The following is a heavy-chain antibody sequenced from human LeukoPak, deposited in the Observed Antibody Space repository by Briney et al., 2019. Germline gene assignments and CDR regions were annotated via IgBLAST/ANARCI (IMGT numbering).Heavy chain of an antibody. CDR1: GGSFSGYY. V-gene: IGHV4-34*01. CDR2: NNHSGST. D-gene: IGHD2-15*01. CDR3: ARGAMSGYCSGGSCYSDSWYFRGWFDP. Sequence: SETLSLPCAVYGGSFSGYYWSWIRQPPGKGLEWFGENNHSGSTNYNPSLKSRVTISVDTSKNHFSLKLSSVTAADTAVYYCARGAMSGYCSGGSCYSDSWYFRGWFDPWGQGTLVTVSS. J-gene: IGHJ5*02.